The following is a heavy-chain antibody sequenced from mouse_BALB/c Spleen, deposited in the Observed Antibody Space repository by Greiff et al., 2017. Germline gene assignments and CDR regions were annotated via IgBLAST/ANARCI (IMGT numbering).Heavy chain of an antibody. CDR1: GYTFTSYV. D-gene: IGHD3-2*01. Sequence: EVQLQQSGPELVKPGASVKMSCKASGYTFTSYVMHWVKQKPGQGLEWIGYINPYNDGTKYNEKFKGKATLTSDKSSSTAYMELSSLTSEDSAVYYCARRDSSGYVLYAMDYWGQGTSVTVSS. CDR2: INPYNDGT. CDR3: ARRDSSGYVLYAMDY. J-gene: IGHJ4*01. V-gene: IGHV1-14*01.